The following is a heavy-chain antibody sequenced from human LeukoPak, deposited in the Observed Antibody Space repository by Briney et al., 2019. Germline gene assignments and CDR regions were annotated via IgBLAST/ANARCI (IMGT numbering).Heavy chain of an antibody. V-gene: IGHV4-59*08. CDR3: AKTVAGYWYFDL. Sequence: PSETLSLTCTVSGGSISHYFWSWIRQPPGKALEWIGYIYYSGSTNYNPSLKSRVTISVDPSKNQFPLKLNSVTAADTAVYYCAKTVAGYWYFDLWGRGTLVTVSS. CDR2: IYYSGST. CDR1: GGSISHYF. D-gene: IGHD6-19*01. J-gene: IGHJ2*01.